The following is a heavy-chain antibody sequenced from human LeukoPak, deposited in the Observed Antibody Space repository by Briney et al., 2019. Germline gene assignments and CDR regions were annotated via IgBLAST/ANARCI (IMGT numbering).Heavy chain of an antibody. CDR3: ARALGYCSGGSCYKGGYYYGMDA. J-gene: IGHJ6*04. V-gene: IGHV4-31*03. D-gene: IGHD2-15*01. CDR1: GGSISSGGYY. CDR2: IYYSGST. Sequence: SQTLSLTCTVSGGSISSGGYYWSWIRQHPGKGLEWIGYIYYSGSTYYNPSLKSRVTISVDTSKNQFSLKLSSVTAADTAVYYCARALGYCSGGSCYKGGYYYGMDAWGKGTTVTVSS.